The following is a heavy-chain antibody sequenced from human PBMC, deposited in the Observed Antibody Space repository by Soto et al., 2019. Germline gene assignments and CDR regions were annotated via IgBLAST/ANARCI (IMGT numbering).Heavy chain of an antibody. V-gene: IGHV4-39*02. CDR3: ARDPYYPENYYYYGMDV. D-gene: IGHD3-22*01. J-gene: IGHJ6*02. CDR1: GGSISSSSYY. CDR2: IYYSGST. Sequence: SETLSLTCTVSGGSISSSSYYWGWIRQPPGKGLEWIGSIYYSGSTYYNPSLKSRVTISVDTSKNQFSLKLSSVTAADTAVYYCARDPYYPENYYYYGMDVWGQGTTVTVSS.